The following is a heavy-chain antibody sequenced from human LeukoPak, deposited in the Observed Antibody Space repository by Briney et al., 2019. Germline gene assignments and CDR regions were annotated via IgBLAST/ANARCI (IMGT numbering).Heavy chain of an antibody. CDR3: ARENIVATTDYYHYYYMDV. D-gene: IGHD5-12*01. V-gene: IGHV1-46*01. Sequence: ASVKVSCKASGYTFTSYYMHWVRQAPGQGLEWMGIINPSGGSTSYAQKFQGRVTMTRDTSTSTVYMELSSLRSEDTAVFYCARENIVATTDYYHYYYMDVWGKGTTVTVSS. J-gene: IGHJ6*03. CDR2: INPSGGST. CDR1: GYTFTSYY.